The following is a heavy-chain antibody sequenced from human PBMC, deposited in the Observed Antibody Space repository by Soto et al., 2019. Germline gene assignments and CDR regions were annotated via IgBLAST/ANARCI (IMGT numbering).Heavy chain of an antibody. CDR1: GGSISSSSYY. D-gene: IGHD6-13*01. Sequence: SETLSLTCTVSGGSISSSSYYWGWIRQPPGKGLEWIGSIYYSGSTYYNPSLKSRVTISVDTSKNQFSLKLSSVTAADTAVYYCARSEGAPSIAAADYYYGMDVWGQGTTVTVSS. J-gene: IGHJ6*02. CDR3: ARSEGAPSIAAADYYYGMDV. CDR2: IYYSGST. V-gene: IGHV4-39*01.